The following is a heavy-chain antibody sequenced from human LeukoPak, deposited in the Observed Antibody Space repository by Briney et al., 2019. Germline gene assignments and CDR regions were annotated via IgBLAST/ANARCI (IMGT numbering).Heavy chain of an antibody. CDR2: IWYDGRTK. Sequence: SGGSLRLSCAASGFTFSNYGMHWVRQAPGKGLEWVALIWYDGRTKFHADSVKVRFTISRDNSKNTLYLQMDSLRDEDTAVYYCAREWGRIAVAGGPGYWGQGSRVTVSS. V-gene: IGHV3-33*01. CDR3: AREWGRIAVAGGPGY. D-gene: IGHD6-19*01. CDR1: GFTFSNYG. J-gene: IGHJ4*02.